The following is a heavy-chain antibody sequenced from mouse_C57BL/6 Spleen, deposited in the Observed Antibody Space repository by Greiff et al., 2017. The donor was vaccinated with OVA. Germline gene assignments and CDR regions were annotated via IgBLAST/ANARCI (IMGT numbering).Heavy chain of an antibody. D-gene: IGHD1-1*01. V-gene: IGHV1-19*01. CDR3: AITTVVGGGFDV. Sequence: VQLQQSGPVLVKPGASVKMSCKASGYTFTDYYMNWVKQSHGKSLEWIGVINPYNGGTSYNQKFKGKATLTVDKSSSTAYMELNSLTSEDSAVYYCAITTVVGGGFDVWGTGTTVTVSS. CDR2: INPYNGGT. J-gene: IGHJ1*03. CDR1: GYTFTDYY.